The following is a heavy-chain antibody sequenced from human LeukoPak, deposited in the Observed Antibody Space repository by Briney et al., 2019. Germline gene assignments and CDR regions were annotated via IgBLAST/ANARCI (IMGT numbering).Heavy chain of an antibody. CDR3: ARDHYGSGDARRFDY. CDR1: GFTFSSYS. Sequence: PGGSLRLSCAASGFTFSSYSMNWVSQAPGKGLEWVSYISISSTTIYYADSVKGRFTISRDNSKNTLYLQMNSLRAEDTAVYYCARDHYGSGDARRFDYWGQGTLVTVSS. D-gene: IGHD3-10*01. CDR2: ISISSTTI. J-gene: IGHJ4*02. V-gene: IGHV3-48*01.